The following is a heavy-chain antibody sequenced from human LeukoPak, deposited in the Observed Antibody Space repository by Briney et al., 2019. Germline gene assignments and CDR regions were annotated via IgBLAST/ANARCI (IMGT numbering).Heavy chain of an antibody. CDR3: ARSRKDTAMVMDDY. D-gene: IGHD5-18*01. CDR1: GFTFSSYE. Sequence: GGSLRLSCAASGFTFSSYEMHWVRQAPGKGLEWVSYISSSGSTIYYADSVKGRFTISRDNAKNSLYLQMNSLRAEDTAVYYCARSRKDTAMVMDDYWGQGTLVTVSS. CDR2: ISSSGSTI. V-gene: IGHV3-48*03. J-gene: IGHJ4*02.